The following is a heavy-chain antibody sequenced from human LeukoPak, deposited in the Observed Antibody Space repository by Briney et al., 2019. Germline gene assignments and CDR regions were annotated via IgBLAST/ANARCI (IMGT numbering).Heavy chain of an antibody. D-gene: IGHD3-3*01. CDR3: ARDSVFWSGLDY. CDR2: ISSSSYI. Sequence: GGSLRLSCAASGFTFSSYSMNWVRQAPGKGLEWVSSISSSSYIYYADSVKGRFTISRDNAKNSLYLQMNSLRAEDTAVYYCARDSVFWSGLDYWGQGTLVTVSS. V-gene: IGHV3-21*01. CDR1: GFTFSSYS. J-gene: IGHJ4*02.